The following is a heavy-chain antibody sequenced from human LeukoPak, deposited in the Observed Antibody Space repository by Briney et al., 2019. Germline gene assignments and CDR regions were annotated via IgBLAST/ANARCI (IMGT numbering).Heavy chain of an antibody. Sequence: GGSLRLSCAASGFTFSNAWMSWVRQAPGKGLEWVGRIKSKTDGWTTDYAAPVKGRFTIARDDSKNTLYLQMNSLKTEDTAVYYCTTLEHVPGGSGVLTLDYWGQGTLVTVSS. D-gene: IGHD3-16*01. V-gene: IGHV3-15*01. CDR3: TTLEHVPGGSGVLTLDY. J-gene: IGHJ4*02. CDR1: GFTFSNAW. CDR2: IKSKTDGWTT.